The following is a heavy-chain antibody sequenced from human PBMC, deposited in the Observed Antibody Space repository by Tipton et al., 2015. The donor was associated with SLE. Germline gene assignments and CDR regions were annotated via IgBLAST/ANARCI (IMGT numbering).Heavy chain of an antibody. V-gene: IGHV4-39*07. J-gene: IGHJ4*02. CDR1: GGSINSSTSF. CDR2: ISSSGST. Sequence: TLSLTCNVSGGSINSSTSFWAWIRQPPGKGLEWVACISSSGSTVHNPSLRSRVSISLDTSKNQFSLRLTSATAADTAVYYCARRGGSAWFPGVWGQGTLVTVSS. CDR3: ARRGGSAWFPGV. D-gene: IGHD3-10*01.